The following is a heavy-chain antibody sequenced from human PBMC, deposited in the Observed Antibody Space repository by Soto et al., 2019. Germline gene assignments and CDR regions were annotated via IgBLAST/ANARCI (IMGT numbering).Heavy chain of an antibody. Sequence: QVQLQESGPGLVKPSQTLSLTCSVSGGSISSGDYYWSWVRQHPGKGLEWIGYIFYSGSTYYNPSLKSRVTISVDTSNNKFSLKLSSVTAADTAVYYCARGGSGDIVVVAAIDYWGQGTLVTVSS. CDR1: GGSISSGDYY. J-gene: IGHJ4*02. CDR3: ARGGSGDIVVVAAIDY. V-gene: IGHV4-31*03. D-gene: IGHD2-15*01. CDR2: IFYSGST.